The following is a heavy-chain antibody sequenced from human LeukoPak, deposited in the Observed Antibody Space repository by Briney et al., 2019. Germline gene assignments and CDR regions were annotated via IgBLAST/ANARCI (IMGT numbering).Heavy chain of an antibody. D-gene: IGHD3-10*01. J-gene: IGHJ3*02. V-gene: IGHV1-2*04. CDR2: INPNSGGT. Sequence: GSSVKVSCKASGGTFSSYAISWVRQAPGQGLEWIGWINPNSGGTNYAQKFQGWVTMTRDTSISTAYMELSRLRSDDTAVYYCARSGGSGSYYTPRDAFDIWGQGTMVTVSS. CDR3: ARSGGSGSYYTPRDAFDI. CDR1: GGTFSSYA.